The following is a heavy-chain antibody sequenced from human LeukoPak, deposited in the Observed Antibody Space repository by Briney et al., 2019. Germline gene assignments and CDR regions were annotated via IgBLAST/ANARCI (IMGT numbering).Heavy chain of an antibody. J-gene: IGHJ4*02. V-gene: IGHV1-8*01. Sequence: ASVKVSCKASGYTFTSYDINWVRQATGQGLEWMGWMNPNSGNTGYAQKFQGRVTMTRNTSISTAYMELSSLRSEDTAVYYCARAGIPGIAPKMLYWGQGTLVTVSS. D-gene: IGHD6-13*01. CDR2: MNPNSGNT. CDR3: ARAGIPGIAPKMLY. CDR1: GYTFTSYD.